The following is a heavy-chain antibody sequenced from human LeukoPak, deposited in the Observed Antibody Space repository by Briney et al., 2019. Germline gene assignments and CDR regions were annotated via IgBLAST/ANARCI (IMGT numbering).Heavy chain of an antibody. D-gene: IGHD1-7*01. CDR2: INDSGRI. J-gene: IGHJ6*03. V-gene: IGHV4-34*01. Sequence: PSETLSLTCAVSGGSFSNYYWSWIRQPPGKGPEWIGEINDSGRINYNPSLMSRVTVSVDTSKNQFSLRLTSVTATDTAVYYCARRWNYGRNYYIDVWGNGATVSVSS. CDR1: GGSFSNYY. CDR3: ARRWNYGRNYYIDV.